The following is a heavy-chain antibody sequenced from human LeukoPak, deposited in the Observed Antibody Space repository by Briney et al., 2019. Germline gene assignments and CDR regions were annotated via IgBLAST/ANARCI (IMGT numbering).Heavy chain of an antibody. CDR3: VKSHYVVSRGYFDY. Sequence: PGGSLRLSCAASGFTFSSYAMTWVRQAPGKGLEWVSTISDSGGSTYYANSVKGRFTLFRDNSKNTLFVQMNSLGAEDTAVYYCVKSHYVVSRGYFDYWGQGILVTVSS. V-gene: IGHV3-23*01. D-gene: IGHD2-2*01. CDR1: GFTFSSYA. CDR2: ISDSGGST. J-gene: IGHJ4*02.